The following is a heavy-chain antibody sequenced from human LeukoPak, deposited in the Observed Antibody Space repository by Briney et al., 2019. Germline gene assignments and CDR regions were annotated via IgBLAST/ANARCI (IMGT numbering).Heavy chain of an antibody. J-gene: IGHJ5*02. CDR2: IYYSGST. D-gene: IGHD5-18*01. V-gene: IGHV4-30-4*01. CDR1: GGSISSGDYY. Sequence: SETLSLTCTVSGGSISSGDYYWSWIRQPPGKGLEWIGYIYYSGSTYYNPSLKSRVTISVDTSKNQFSLKLSSVTAADTAVYYCARTSFGYSSLNFDPWGQGTLVTVSS. CDR3: ARTSFGYSSLNFDP.